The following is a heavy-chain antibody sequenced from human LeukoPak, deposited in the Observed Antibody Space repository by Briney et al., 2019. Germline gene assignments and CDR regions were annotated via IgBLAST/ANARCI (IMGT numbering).Heavy chain of an antibody. J-gene: IGHJ6*02. CDR1: GFTFSSYA. CDR2: ISSNGGST. CDR3: ARVATYYYGSGRPGGYYYYGMDV. D-gene: IGHD3-10*01. V-gene: IGHV3-64*02. Sequence: GGSLRLSCASSGFTFSSYAMHWVRQAPGKGLEYVSAISSNGGSTYYADSVKGRFTISRDNSKNTLYLQMGSLRDEDMAVYYCARVATYYYGSGRPGGYYYYGMDVWGQGTTVTVSS.